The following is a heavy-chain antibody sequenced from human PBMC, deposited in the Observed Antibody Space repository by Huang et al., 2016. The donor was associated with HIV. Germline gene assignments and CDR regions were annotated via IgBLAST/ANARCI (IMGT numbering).Heavy chain of an antibody. CDR2: ISYDGSNQ. CDR3: ARDPATWYFDL. V-gene: IGHV3-30-3*01. Sequence: QVQLVESGGGVVQPGRSLRLPCTSSGFTLSRYDMHWVRQAPGKVRGWVAVISYDGSNQYYADSVKGRFTISRDNSKNTLYLQMNRLEVEDTAVYFCARDPATWYFDLWGRGTLVTVSS. J-gene: IGHJ2*01. CDR1: GFTLSRYD.